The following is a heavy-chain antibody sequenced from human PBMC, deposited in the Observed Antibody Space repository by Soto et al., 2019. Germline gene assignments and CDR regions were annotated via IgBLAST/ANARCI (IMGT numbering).Heavy chain of an antibody. J-gene: IGHJ4*02. Sequence: GGSLRLSCAASGFTFSSYSMNWVRQAPGKGLEWVSSISSSSSYIYYADSVKGRFTISRDNAKNSLYLQMNSLRAEDTAVYYCASEKGDGYSKPDYWGQGTLVTVSS. CDR2: ISSSSSYI. CDR1: GFTFSSYS. V-gene: IGHV3-21*01. CDR3: ASEKGDGYSKPDY. D-gene: IGHD5-18*01.